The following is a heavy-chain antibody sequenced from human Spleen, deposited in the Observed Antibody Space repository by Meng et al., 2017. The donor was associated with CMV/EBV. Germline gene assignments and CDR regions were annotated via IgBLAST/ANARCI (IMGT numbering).Heavy chain of an antibody. V-gene: IGHV3-7*01. J-gene: IGHJ4*02. D-gene: IGHD3-3*01. Sequence: TVGRHWMSWGRQAAGKGLEWVANIKQDGSEKYYVESVEGRFTISRDNAENSLYLQMNSLRAEDTAVYYCVRAQTYDFWSGPQSYFDYWGQGTLVTVSS. CDR3: VRAQTYDFWSGPQSYFDY. CDR1: TVGRHW. CDR2: IKQDGSEK.